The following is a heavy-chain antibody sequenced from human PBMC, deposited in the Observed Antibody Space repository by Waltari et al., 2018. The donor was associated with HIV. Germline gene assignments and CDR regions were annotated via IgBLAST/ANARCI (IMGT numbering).Heavy chain of an antibody. D-gene: IGHD5-12*01. V-gene: IGHV4-61*02. J-gene: IGHJ5*02. CDR3: ARGVVGGYDLGNNWFDP. Sequence: QLQESGPGLVTPSQTLSLTCTVSGGSISSGSDHRSWSRQPAGKGVECVARLYTSGSTDYNPSLKSRATISGDTSKNQFSLKLSSVTAADTAVYYCARGVVGGYDLGNNWFDPWGQGTLVTVSS. CDR1: GGSISSGSDH. CDR2: LYTSGST.